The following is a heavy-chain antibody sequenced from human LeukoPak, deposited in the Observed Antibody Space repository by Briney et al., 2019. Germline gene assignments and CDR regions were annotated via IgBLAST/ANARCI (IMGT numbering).Heavy chain of an antibody. CDR1: GLTVSSDC. J-gene: IGHJ4*02. CDR3: VSVYNNGWYVDY. D-gene: IGHD3-10*01. Sequence: GGSLRLSCAASGLTVSSDCVSWVRQAPGKGLEWVSVLYGSGDTCYADSVKGRFTISRDSSKNTVYLQMNSLRVEDTSVYYCVSVYNNGWYVDYWGQGTLVTVSS. V-gene: IGHV3-66*01. CDR2: LYGSGDT.